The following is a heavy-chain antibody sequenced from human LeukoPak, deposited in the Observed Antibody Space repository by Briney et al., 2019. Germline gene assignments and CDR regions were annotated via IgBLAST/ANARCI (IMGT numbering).Heavy chain of an antibody. V-gene: IGHV4-59*01. Sequence: SETLSLTCTVSGGSISSSYWSWIRQPPGKGLEWIGYISYSGSTNYNPSLKSRLTISADTSKNQFSLKLSSVTAADTAVYYCARGGGGIDYWGQGTLVTVSS. CDR1: GGSISSSY. D-gene: IGHD2-15*01. CDR3: ARGGGGIDY. J-gene: IGHJ4*02. CDR2: ISYSGST.